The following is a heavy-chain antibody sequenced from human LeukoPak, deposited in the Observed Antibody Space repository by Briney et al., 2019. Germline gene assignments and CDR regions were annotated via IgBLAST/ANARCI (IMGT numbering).Heavy chain of an antibody. V-gene: IGHV3-53*01. CDR3: ARTFRSGDGYKVGYFDY. J-gene: IGHJ4*02. CDR1: GFTFSNSY. D-gene: IGHD5-24*01. CDR2: IYPSGNI. Sequence: PGGSLRFSCAASGFTFSNSYMSWVRQAPGKGLEWVSLIYPSGNIYYADSVKGRFTISRDNSKNTLFLQMNSLRAEDTAIYYCARTFRSGDGYKVGYFDYWGQGTLVTVSS.